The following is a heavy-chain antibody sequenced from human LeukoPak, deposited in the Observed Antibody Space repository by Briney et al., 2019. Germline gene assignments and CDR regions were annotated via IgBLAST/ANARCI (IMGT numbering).Heavy chain of an antibody. V-gene: IGHV3-66*01. CDR1: GFTVSSSY. J-gene: IGHJ6*02. Sequence: PGGSLRLSCAPSGFTVSSSYMSWVRQAPGKGLEWVSIIYSSGSTYYADSVKGRFTISRDNSKNTLYLQMNSLRAEDTGLYYCAGGAAKYGMDVWGQGTTVTVSS. CDR3: AGGAAKYGMDV. D-gene: IGHD3-16*01. CDR2: IYSSGST.